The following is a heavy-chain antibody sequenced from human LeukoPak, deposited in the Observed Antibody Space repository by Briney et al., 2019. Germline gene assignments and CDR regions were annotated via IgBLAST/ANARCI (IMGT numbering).Heavy chain of an antibody. Sequence: GGSLRLSCAASGFSFSSDLMHWVRQDPGKGLVWASHINSDGRSTRYADSVKGRFTISRDNAKNTLYLQMNSLRAEDTAVYYCAKDRSGSLDYWGQGTLVTVSS. CDR2: INSDGRST. CDR1: GFSFSSDL. J-gene: IGHJ4*02. CDR3: AKDRSGSLDY. D-gene: IGHD1-26*01. V-gene: IGHV3-74*01.